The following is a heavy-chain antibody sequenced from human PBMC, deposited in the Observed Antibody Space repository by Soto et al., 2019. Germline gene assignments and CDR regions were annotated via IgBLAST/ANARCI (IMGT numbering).Heavy chain of an antibody. CDR2: ISSSGSTI. CDR3: ASVPYCTNGVCLSNGDYYYYMDV. V-gene: IGHV3-11*01. J-gene: IGHJ6*03. D-gene: IGHD2-8*01. CDR1: GFTFSDYY. Sequence: GGSLRLSCAASGFTFSDYYMSWIRQAPGKGLEWVSYISSSGSTIYYADSVKGRFTISRDNAKNSLYLQMNSLRAEDTAVYYCASVPYCTNGVCLSNGDYYYYMDVWGKGTTVTVSS.